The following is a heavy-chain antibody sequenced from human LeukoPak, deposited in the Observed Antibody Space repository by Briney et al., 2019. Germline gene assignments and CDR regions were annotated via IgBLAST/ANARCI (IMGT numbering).Heavy chain of an antibody. J-gene: IGHJ2*01. V-gene: IGHV4-59*01. Sequence: SETLSLTCTVSGGSISSYYWSWIRQPPGKGLEWIGYIYYSGSTNYNPSLKSRVTISVDTSKNQFSLKLSSVTAADTAVYYCARDGEYSSSAFDLWGRGTLVTVSS. CDR3: ARDGEYSSSAFDL. CDR2: IYYSGST. CDR1: GGSISSYY. D-gene: IGHD6-6*01.